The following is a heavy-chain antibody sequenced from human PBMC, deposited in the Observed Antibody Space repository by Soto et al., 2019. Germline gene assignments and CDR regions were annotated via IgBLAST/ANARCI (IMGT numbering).Heavy chain of an antibody. D-gene: IGHD4-4*01. CDR1: YGSIGVSNVC. J-gene: IGHJ4*02. CDR2: IDYSGTA. CDR3: ARTTGRHLDF. Sequence: PSETLSLTCTVSYGSIGVSNVCWGWVRQPPGKGLEWIGNIDYSGTAYFNPSLGTRVTFPVDTSKNQFSLTLYSVTAADTAVYYCARTTGRHLDFWGQGILVTVSS. V-gene: IGHV4-39*01.